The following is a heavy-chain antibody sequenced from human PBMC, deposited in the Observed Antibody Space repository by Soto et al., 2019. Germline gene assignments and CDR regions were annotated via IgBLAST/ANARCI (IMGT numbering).Heavy chain of an antibody. D-gene: IGHD2-2*01. V-gene: IGHV3-48*01. CDR3: ARDLGRRIVVVPAAMGIIDY. CDR2: ISSSSSTI. Sequence: GGSLILSCAASGFTFSSYGMNWVRQAPGKGLEWVSYISSSSSTIYYADSVKGRFTISRDNAKNSLYLQINSLRAEDTAVYYCARDLGRRIVVVPAAMGIIDYWGQGTLVTVSS. J-gene: IGHJ4*02. CDR1: GFTFSSYG.